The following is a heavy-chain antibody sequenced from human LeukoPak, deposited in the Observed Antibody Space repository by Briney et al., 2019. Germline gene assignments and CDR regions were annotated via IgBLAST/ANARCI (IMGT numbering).Heavy chain of an antibody. J-gene: IGHJ2*01. CDR1: GFTFDDYA. V-gene: IGHV3-9*01. D-gene: IGHD2-2*01. CDR2: ISWNSGSI. Sequence: GGSLRLSCAASGFTFDDYAMHWVRQAPGKGLEWVSGISWNSGSIGYADSVKGRFTISRDNAKNSLYLQMNSLRAEDTAVYYCARGGLEDIVVEGDLWGRGTLVTVSS. CDR3: ARGGLEDIVVEGDL.